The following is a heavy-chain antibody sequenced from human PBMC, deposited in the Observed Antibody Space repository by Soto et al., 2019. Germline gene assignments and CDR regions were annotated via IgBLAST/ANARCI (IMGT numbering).Heavy chain of an antibody. CDR1: DGSISTYY. Sequence: SETLSLTCTVSDGSISTYYWNWIRQSPGQGLEWLGYIYYTGIVNYNPSLKSRLTLSVDRSKKQFSLRLKSVTAADTAIYYCARDRDYDFWSGLDPWGPGILVTVSS. V-gene: IGHV4-59*01. CDR2: IYYTGIV. D-gene: IGHD3-3*01. J-gene: IGHJ5*02. CDR3: ARDRDYDFWSGLDP.